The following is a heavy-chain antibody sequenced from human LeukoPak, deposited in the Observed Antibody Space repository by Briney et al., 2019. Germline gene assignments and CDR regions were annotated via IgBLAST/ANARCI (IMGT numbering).Heavy chain of an antibody. CDR3: ARDVGTTGWHTFDY. V-gene: IGHV6-1*01. J-gene: IGHJ4*02. D-gene: IGHD3-9*01. Sequence: SQTLSLTCAISGDSVSSHNGAWHWIRQSPSRGLAWLGRTYYRSKWYNDYAESLISRITISPVTSKNQFSLQLYSVTPEDTAVYYCARDVGTTGWHTFDYWGQGTLVTVSS. CDR2: TYYRSKWYN. CDR1: GDSVSSHNGA.